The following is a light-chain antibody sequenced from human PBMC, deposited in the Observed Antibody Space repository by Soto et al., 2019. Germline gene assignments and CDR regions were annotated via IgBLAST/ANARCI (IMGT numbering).Light chain of an antibody. CDR2: DVN. V-gene: IGLV2-8*01. CDR3: SSYAGNNIFV. CDR1: SGDVGAFDY. J-gene: IGLJ1*01. Sequence: QSALTQPPSASGSPGQSVTISCTGTSGDVGAFDYVSWYQQYPGEAPKLLVYDVNKRPSGVPDRFSGSKSGNTASLTVSGLQAEDEADFYCSSYAGNNIFVFGTGTKVTVL.